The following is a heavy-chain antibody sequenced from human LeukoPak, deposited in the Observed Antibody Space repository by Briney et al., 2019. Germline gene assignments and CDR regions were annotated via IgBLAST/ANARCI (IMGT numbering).Heavy chain of an antibody. J-gene: IGHJ4*02. D-gene: IGHD1-26*01. V-gene: IGHV4-30-4*01. Sequence: PSQTLSLTCAVSGGSISSGDYYWTWLRQPPGKGLEWIGYIYNSESTYYNPSLKSRLTISVDTSKNQFSLRLSSVTAADTAVYYCARDHRVGGTREYYFDYWGQGTLVTVSS. CDR1: GGSISSGDYY. CDR3: ARDHRVGGTREYYFDY. CDR2: IYNSEST.